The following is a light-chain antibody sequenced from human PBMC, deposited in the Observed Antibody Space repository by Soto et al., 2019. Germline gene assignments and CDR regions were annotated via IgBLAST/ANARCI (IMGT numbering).Light chain of an antibody. V-gene: IGLV2-14*01. CDR1: SSDVGGYKF. CDR2: EVS. Sequence: QSVLTQPASVSGSPGQSITISCTGTSSDVGGYKFVSWYQQHPGKAPKLMIYEVSNRPSGVSSRFSGSKSDNTASLTISGLQAEDEADYYCGSYTGSIYVFGTGTKVTVL. J-gene: IGLJ1*01. CDR3: GSYTGSIYV.